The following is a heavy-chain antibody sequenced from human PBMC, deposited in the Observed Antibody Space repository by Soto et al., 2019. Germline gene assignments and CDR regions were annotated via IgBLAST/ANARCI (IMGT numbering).Heavy chain of an antibody. D-gene: IGHD3-22*01. J-gene: IGHJ5*02. CDR2: IYPGDSDT. V-gene: IGHV5-51*01. CDR3: ARGPGYYDSSGYLIPVDP. CDR1: EYTFTSYS. Sequence: GESLKISCQGSEYTFTSYSLGWVRQTPGKGLEWMGIIYPGDSDTRYSPSFQGQVTISADKSISTAYLQWSSLKASDTAMYYCARGPGYYDSSGYLIPVDPWGQGTLVTVSS.